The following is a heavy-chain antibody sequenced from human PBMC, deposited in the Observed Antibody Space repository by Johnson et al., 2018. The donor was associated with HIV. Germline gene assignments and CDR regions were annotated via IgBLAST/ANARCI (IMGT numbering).Heavy chain of an antibody. CDR1: GFTFSSYA. J-gene: IGHJ3*02. V-gene: IGHV3-30*04. Sequence: QVQLVESGGGVVQPGRSLRLSCAASGFTFSSYAMHWVRQAPGKGLEWVAVISYDGSNKYYADSVKGRFTISRDNSKNTLYRQMNSLRAEDTAVYYCAREFLPTAYSSSSSAFDIWGQGTMVTVSS. D-gene: IGHD6-6*01. CDR2: ISYDGSNK. CDR3: AREFLPTAYSSSSSAFDI.